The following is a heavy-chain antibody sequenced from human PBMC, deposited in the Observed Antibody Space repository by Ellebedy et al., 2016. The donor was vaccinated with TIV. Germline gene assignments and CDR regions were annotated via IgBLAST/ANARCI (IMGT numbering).Heavy chain of an antibody. CDR2: IIPIFGTA. D-gene: IGHD3-10*01. J-gene: IGHJ4*02. CDR1: RGTFSSYA. V-gene: IGHV1-69*13. CDR3: ARDVGFGEYSDY. Sequence: SVKVSXKASRGTFSSYAISWVRQAPGQGLEWMGGIIPIFGTANYAQKFQGRVTITADESTSTAYMELSSLRSEDTAVYYCARDVGFGEYSDYWGQGTLVTVSS.